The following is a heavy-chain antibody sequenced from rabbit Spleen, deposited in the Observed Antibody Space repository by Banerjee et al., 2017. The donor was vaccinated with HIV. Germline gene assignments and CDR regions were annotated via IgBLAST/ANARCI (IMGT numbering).Heavy chain of an antibody. CDR2: IYTGNSKT. CDR1: GFSFNSVYY. V-gene: IGHV1S40*01. D-gene: IGHD8-1*01. Sequence: QSLEESGGDLVKPGASLTLTCTASGFSFNSVYYMCWVRQAPGKGLEWIACIYTGNSKTYNANWAKGRFTISKTSSTTVTLQMTSLTVADTATYFCARDAGSGAYIDGYFNLWGPGTLVTVS. CDR3: ARDAGSGAYIDGYFNL. J-gene: IGHJ4*01.